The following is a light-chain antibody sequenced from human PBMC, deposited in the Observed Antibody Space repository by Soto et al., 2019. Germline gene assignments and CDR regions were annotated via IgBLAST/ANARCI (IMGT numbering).Light chain of an antibody. CDR2: EGT. CDR3: GSWDSSLSAYV. J-gene: IGLJ1*01. V-gene: IGLV2-14*02. CDR1: TSDVGGYNL. Sequence: QSALTQPASVSGSPGQSITISCSGTTSDVGGYNLVSWYQQHTAKAPKLLIYEGTQRPSGVSSRFSGSKSGTSATLGITGFQTGDEADYYCGSWDSSLSAYVFGTGTKVTVL.